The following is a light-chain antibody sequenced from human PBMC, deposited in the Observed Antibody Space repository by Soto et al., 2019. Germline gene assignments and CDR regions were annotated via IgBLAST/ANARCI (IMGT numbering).Light chain of an antibody. CDR3: QQHNNWPRT. Sequence: EIVMTQSPATLSVSPGERATLSCRASQSVGSNFAWYQQKPGQAPRLLIYAASTRATGIPARFSGSGSGTEFALTISSLQSEDFAVYYCQQHNNWPRTFGQGTKVEIK. V-gene: IGKV3-15*01. CDR1: QSVGSN. J-gene: IGKJ1*01. CDR2: AAS.